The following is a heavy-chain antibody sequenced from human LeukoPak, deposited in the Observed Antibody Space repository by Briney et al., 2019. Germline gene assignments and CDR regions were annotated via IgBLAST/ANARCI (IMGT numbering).Heavy chain of an antibody. Sequence: PSETLSLTCTVSGVSISTYYWSWIRQPPGKGMEWIGFIYYTGSTNYNPSLKSRVTISLDTSKNQFSLRLTSVTAADTAVYYCARGTDGRRYFDLWGRGTLLTVSS. CDR3: ARGTDGRRYFDL. CDR1: GVSISTYY. V-gene: IGHV4-59*01. CDR2: IYYTGST. J-gene: IGHJ2*01. D-gene: IGHD5-24*01.